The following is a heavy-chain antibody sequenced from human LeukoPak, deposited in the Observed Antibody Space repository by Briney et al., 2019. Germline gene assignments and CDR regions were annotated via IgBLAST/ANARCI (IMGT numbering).Heavy chain of an antibody. J-gene: IGHJ4*02. CDR2: IYYSGST. D-gene: IGHD3-22*01. CDR3: ARLGYYDSSGYGISYYFDY. Sequence: SETLSLTCTVSCGSISSSSYYWGWIRQPPGKGLEWIGSIYYSGSTYYNPSLKSRVTISVDTSKNQFSLKLSSVTAADTAVYYCARLGYYDSSGYGISYYFDYWGQGTLVTVSS. CDR1: CGSISSSSYY. V-gene: IGHV4-39*01.